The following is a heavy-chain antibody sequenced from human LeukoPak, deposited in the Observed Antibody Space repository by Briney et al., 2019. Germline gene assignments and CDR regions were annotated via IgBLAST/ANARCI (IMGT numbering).Heavy chain of an antibody. CDR2: ISYDGSNK. CDR3: AREGSSGWSDYFDY. J-gene: IGHJ4*02. D-gene: IGHD3-22*01. CDR1: GFTFSSYW. Sequence: GGSLRLSCAASGFTFSSYWMHWVRQAPGKGLEWVAVISYDGSNKYYADSVKGRFTISRDNSKNTLYLQMNSLRAEDTAVYYCAREGSSGWSDYFDYWGQGTLVTVSS. V-gene: IGHV3-30-3*01.